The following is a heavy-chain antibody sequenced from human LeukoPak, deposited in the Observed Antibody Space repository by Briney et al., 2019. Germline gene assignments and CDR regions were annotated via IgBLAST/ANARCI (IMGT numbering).Heavy chain of an antibody. CDR3: ASTTYYYDSSGYYFLDY. D-gene: IGHD3-22*01. J-gene: IGHJ4*02. CDR1: GGSISSYY. Sequence: SETLSLTCTVSGGSISSYYWSWIRQPAGKGLEWIGRLDTSGSTNYNPSLASRVTMSGDTSKKQFSLKLSSVTAADTAVYYCASTTYYYDSSGYYFLDYWGQGTLVTVSS. CDR2: LDTSGST. V-gene: IGHV4-4*07.